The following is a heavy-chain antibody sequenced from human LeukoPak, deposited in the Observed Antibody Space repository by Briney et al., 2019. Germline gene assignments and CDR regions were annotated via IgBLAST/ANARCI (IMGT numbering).Heavy chain of an antibody. CDR2: TKQDGSEK. D-gene: IGHD6-19*01. CDR1: GFTFSSYW. V-gene: IGHV3-7*01. Sequence: GALRLSCAASGFTFSSYWMSWVRQAPGKGLEWVANTKQDGSEKYYVDSVKGRFTISRDNAKNSLYLQMNSLRAEDTAVYYCARKSIAVAGDFDYWGQGTLVTVSS. J-gene: IGHJ4*02. CDR3: ARKSIAVAGDFDY.